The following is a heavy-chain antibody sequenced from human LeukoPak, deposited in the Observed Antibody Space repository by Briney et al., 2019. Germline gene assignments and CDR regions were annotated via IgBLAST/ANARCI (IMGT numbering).Heavy chain of an antibody. Sequence: ASVKVSCKASGYTFTSYAMHWVRQAPGQRLEWMGWINAGNGNTKYSQKFQGRVTITRDTSASTAYMELSSLRSEDTAVYYCAREGPRYCSGGSCYHYFDYWGQGTLVTVSS. V-gene: IGHV1-3*01. D-gene: IGHD2-15*01. J-gene: IGHJ4*02. CDR2: INAGNGNT. CDR1: GYTFTSYA. CDR3: AREGPRYCSGGSCYHYFDY.